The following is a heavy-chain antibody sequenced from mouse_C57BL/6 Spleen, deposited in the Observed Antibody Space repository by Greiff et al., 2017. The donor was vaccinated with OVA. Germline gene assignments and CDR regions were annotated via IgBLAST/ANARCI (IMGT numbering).Heavy chain of an antibody. D-gene: IGHD1-3*01. CDR2: INPSSGYT. CDR3: ARRSSYYAMDY. CDR1: GYTFTSYW. J-gene: IGHJ4*01. V-gene: IGHV1-7*01. Sequence: VQRVESGAELAKPGASVKLSCKASGYTFTSYWMHWVKQRPGQGLEWIGYINPSSGYTKYNQKFKDKATLTADKSSSTAYMQLSSLTYDDSAVYYCARRSSYYAMDYWGQGTSVTVSS.